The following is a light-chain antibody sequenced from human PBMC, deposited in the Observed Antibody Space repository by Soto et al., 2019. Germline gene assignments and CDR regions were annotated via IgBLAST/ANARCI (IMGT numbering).Light chain of an antibody. Sequence: QSALTQPASVSGSPGQSITISCTGTSSDIGGYVYVSWYQHRPGEAPKLLIYEVSSRASGLSNRFSGSKSGNTASLTISGLQPEDEADYYCTSYTSSSTLVFGTGTKVTVL. CDR2: EVS. J-gene: IGLJ1*01. CDR3: TSYTSSSTLV. CDR1: SSDIGGYVY. V-gene: IGLV2-14*01.